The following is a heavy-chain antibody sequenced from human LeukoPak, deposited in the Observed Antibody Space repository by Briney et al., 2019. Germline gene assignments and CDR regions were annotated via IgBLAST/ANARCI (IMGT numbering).Heavy chain of an antibody. CDR1: GGSISNYY. CDR2: IYTSGST. D-gene: IGHD5-12*01. V-gene: IGHV4-4*08. J-gene: IGHJ5*02. CDR3: ARDSGYSGYVGWFDP. Sequence: SETLSLTCTVSGGSISNYYWSWIRQPPGKGLEWIGHIYTSGSTNYNPSLKSRVTISLDTSKNQFSLKLSSVTAADTAVYYCARDSGYSGYVGWFDPWGQGTLVTVSS.